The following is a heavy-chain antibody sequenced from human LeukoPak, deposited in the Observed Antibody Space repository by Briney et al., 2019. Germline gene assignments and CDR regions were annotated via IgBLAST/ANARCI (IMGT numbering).Heavy chain of an antibody. J-gene: IGHJ4*02. D-gene: IGHD5-12*01. CDR3: ARAVSSRYVLPY. CDR2: ISSSSSTI. Sequence: GRSLRLSCASSGFTFSSFEMNWVRQAPGKWPEWVSYISSSSSTIYYADSVKGRFTISRDNAKNPLYLQMNSLREEDTAVYYCARAVSSRYVLPYWGQGTMVTVSS. CDR1: GFTFSSFE. V-gene: IGHV3-48*02.